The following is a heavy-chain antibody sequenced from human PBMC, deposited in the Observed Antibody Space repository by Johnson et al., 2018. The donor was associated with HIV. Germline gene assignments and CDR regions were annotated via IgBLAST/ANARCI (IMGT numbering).Heavy chain of an antibody. J-gene: IGHJ3*02. CDR2: IKEDGSEK. Sequence: VQLVESGGGLVQSRRSLRLSCAASGFTFNVHRMNWVRQAPGKGLEWVTNIKEDGSEKYHVDPVKGRFTISRDNAKKSLYLEMNSLRAEDTAVYYCAKVYSSGWFFDIWGQGTMVTVSS. CDR3: AKVYSSGWFFDI. D-gene: IGHD6-19*01. CDR1: GFTFNVHR. V-gene: IGHV3-7*05.